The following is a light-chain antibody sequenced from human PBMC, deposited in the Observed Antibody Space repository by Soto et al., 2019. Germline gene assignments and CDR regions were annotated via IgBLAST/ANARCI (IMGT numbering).Light chain of an antibody. V-gene: IGKV3D-15*01. Sequence: EIVMTQSPATLSVSPGERATLACRASQSVSSNLAWYQQKPDQAPRLLIHGASTRATGIPARFSGSGSGTEFTHTISSLQSEDSAVYYCQQYNNWPRTFGQGTQVEVK. CDR2: GAS. CDR3: QQYNNWPRT. J-gene: IGKJ1*01. CDR1: QSVSSN.